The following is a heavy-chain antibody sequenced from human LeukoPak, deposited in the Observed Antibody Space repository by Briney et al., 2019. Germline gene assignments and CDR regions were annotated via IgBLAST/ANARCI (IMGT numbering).Heavy chain of an antibody. J-gene: IGHJ3*02. V-gene: IGHV5-51*01. CDR2: IYPGDSDT. CDR3: ARLGYSYGLTDAFDI. D-gene: IGHD5-18*01. CDR1: GYSFTNYW. Sequence: GESLKISCKVSGYSFTNYWIGWVRQMPGKGLEWMGIIYPGDSDTRYSPSLQGQVITSADKSISTAYLQWSSLKASDTAMYYCARLGYSYGLTDAFDIWGQGTMVTVSS.